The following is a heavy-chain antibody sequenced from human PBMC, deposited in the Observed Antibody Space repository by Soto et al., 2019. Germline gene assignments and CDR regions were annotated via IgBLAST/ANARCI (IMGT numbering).Heavy chain of an antibody. D-gene: IGHD2-8*02. CDR1: GFTFDAYW. CDR2: IRQDGGEK. V-gene: IGHV3-7*01. Sequence: PGGSLRLSCAASGFTFDAYWMTWVRQAPGKGLEWVANIRQDGGEKNYADSVKGRFSISRDNAKNSLYLQMNSLRAADTAVYYCVRDESPCTGDSSCDVFDIWGQGTTVTVSS. CDR3: VRDESPCTGDSSCDVFDI. J-gene: IGHJ3*02.